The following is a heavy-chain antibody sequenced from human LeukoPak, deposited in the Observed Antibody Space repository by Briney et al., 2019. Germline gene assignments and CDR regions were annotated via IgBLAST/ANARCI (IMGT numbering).Heavy chain of an antibody. CDR3: AKGDVDSPMNFYH. D-gene: IGHD5-18*01. Sequence: QPGGSLRLSCAASGFTFSSYGMHWVRQAPGKGLEWVAFIRYDGSNKYYADSVKGRFTISRDNSKNTLYLQMNSLRTEDTALYYCAKGDVDSPMNFYHWGQGTVVTVSS. J-gene: IGHJ4*02. V-gene: IGHV3-30*02. CDR2: IRYDGSNK. CDR1: GFTFSSYG.